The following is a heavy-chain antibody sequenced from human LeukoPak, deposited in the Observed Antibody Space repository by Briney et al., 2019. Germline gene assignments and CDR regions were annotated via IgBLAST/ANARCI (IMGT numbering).Heavy chain of an antibody. Sequence: SGGSLRLSCAASGFTFDDYAMHWVRQAPGKGLEWVSGISWNSGSIGYADSVKGRFTISRDNAKNSLYLQMNSLRAEDTALYYCAKERSGYSKYYFDYWGQGTLVTVSS. CDR1: GFTFDDYA. CDR3: AKERSGYSKYYFDY. V-gene: IGHV3-9*01. D-gene: IGHD3-22*01. CDR2: ISWNSGSI. J-gene: IGHJ4*02.